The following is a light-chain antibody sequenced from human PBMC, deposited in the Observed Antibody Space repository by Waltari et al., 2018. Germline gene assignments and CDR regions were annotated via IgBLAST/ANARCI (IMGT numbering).Light chain of an antibody. J-gene: IGKJ4*01. Sequence: EIVLTQSPGTLSLSPGERASLSCRASQSINNNYLAWYQQIPGQAPRLLIDHASTRATGIPDRFSGSGSGTDFTLAISRLEPEDFAVYYCQKYGSTPRPFGGGTKVEIK. CDR2: HAS. CDR3: QKYGSTPRP. CDR1: QSINNNY. V-gene: IGKV3-20*01.